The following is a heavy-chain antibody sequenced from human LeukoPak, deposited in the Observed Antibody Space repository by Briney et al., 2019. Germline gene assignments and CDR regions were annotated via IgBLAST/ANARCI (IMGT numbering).Heavy chain of an antibody. J-gene: IGHJ6*03. CDR3: ARGGVEYYYYYMDV. V-gene: IGHV1-2*02. Sequence: ASVKVSCKASGYTFTDYYIHWVRQAPGQGLEWMGWINSNSGGSNYAQKFQGRVTMTRDTSISTAYMELSRLRSDDTAVYYCARGGVEYYYYYMDVWGKGTTVTISS. CDR1: GYTFTDYY. CDR2: INSNSGGS. D-gene: IGHD3-16*01.